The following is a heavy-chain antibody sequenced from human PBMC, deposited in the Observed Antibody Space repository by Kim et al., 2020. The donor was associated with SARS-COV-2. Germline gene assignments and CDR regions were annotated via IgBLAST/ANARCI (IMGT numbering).Heavy chain of an antibody. Sequence: GRFTISRDNSKNALYLQMNSLRAEDTAVYYCAKDVAWYYYGSGSHYGMDVWGQGTTVTVSS. CDR3: AKDVAWYYYGSGSHYGMDV. J-gene: IGHJ6*02. V-gene: IGHV3-23*01. D-gene: IGHD3-10*01.